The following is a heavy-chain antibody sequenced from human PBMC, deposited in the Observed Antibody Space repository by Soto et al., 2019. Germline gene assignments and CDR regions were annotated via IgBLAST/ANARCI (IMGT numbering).Heavy chain of an antibody. CDR1: GYSFAGYW. CDR2: IDPSDSQT. Sequence: GESLKISCKGSGYSFAGYWITWVRQKPGKGLEWMGRIDPSDSQTYYSPSFRGHVTISVTKSITTVFLQWSSLRASDTAMYYCARDGWTTVTAYFFDYWGQGTLVTVSS. CDR3: ARDGWTTVTAYFFDY. J-gene: IGHJ4*02. D-gene: IGHD4-4*01. V-gene: IGHV5-10-1*01.